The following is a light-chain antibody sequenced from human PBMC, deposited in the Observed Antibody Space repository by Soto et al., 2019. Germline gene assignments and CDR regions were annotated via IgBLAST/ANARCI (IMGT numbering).Light chain of an antibody. CDR1: SSDDGSYNL. CDR3: YSYAGRSTSV. J-gene: IGLJ2*01. CDR2: EDD. V-gene: IGLV2-23*01. Sequence: QSALTQPASVSGSPGQSITISCTGTSSDDGSYNLVSWYQQYPGKAPKLMIYEDDERPSGVSNRFSGSKSGNTASLTISGLQAEEEADYYCYSYAGRSTSVFGGGTKLTVL.